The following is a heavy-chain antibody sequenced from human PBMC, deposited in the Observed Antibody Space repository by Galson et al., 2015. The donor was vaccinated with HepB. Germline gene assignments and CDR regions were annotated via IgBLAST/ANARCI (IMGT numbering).Heavy chain of an antibody. J-gene: IGHJ4*02. CDR1: GFTVSSNY. Sequence: SLRLSCAASGFTVSSNYMSWVRQAPGKGLEWVSVIYSGGSTYYADSVKGRFTISRDNSKNTLYLQMNSLRAEDTAVYYCARAKDDILTGYYIDYWGQGTLVTVSS. D-gene: IGHD3-9*01. CDR2: IYSGGST. V-gene: IGHV3-66*01. CDR3: ARAKDDILTGYYIDY.